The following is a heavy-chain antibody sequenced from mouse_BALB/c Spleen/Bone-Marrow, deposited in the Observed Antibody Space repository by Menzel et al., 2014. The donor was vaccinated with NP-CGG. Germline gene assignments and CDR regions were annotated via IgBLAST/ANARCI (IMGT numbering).Heavy chain of an antibody. CDR2: IYPGDGAT. D-gene: IGHD1-1*01. CDR1: GYAFSSYW. J-gene: IGHJ2*01. CDR3: ARRGYYGSSYYFDY. Sequence: QVQLKQSGAELVRPGSSVKISCKASGYAFSSYWMNWVKQRPGQGLEWIGQIYPGDGATNYNGKFKGKATLTADKSSSTAYMQLSSLTSEDSAVYFCARRGYYGSSYYFDYWGQCTTLTVSS. V-gene: IGHV1-80*01.